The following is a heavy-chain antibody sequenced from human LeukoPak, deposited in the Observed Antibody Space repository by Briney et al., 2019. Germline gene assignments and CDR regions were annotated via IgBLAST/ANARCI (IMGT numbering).Heavy chain of an antibody. D-gene: IGHD4-17*01. CDR3: ARGPSINYGDYYY. V-gene: IGHV3-30-3*01. CDR1: RFTFSSYA. CDR2: ISYDGSNK. Sequence: GGSLRLSCAASRFTFSSYAMHWVRQAPGKGLEWVAVISYDGSNKYYADSVKGRFTISRDNSKNTLYLQMNSLRAEDTAVYYCARGPSINYGDYYYWGQGTLVTVSS. J-gene: IGHJ4*02.